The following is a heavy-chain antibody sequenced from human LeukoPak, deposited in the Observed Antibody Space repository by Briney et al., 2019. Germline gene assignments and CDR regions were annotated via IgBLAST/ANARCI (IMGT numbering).Heavy chain of an antibody. CDR2: IIPIFGTA. Sequence: SVKVSCEASGGAFSSYAISWVRQAPGQGLEWMGGIIPIFGTANYAQKFQGRVTITADESTSTAYMELSSLRSEDTAVYYCAGTGLDTSGSSYYFDYWGQGTLVTVSS. CDR3: AGTGLDTSGSSYYFDY. V-gene: IGHV1-69*13. CDR1: GGAFSSYA. J-gene: IGHJ4*02. D-gene: IGHD3-10*01.